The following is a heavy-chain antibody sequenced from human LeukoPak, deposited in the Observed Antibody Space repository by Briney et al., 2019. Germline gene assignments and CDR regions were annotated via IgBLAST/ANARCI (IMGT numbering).Heavy chain of an antibody. V-gene: IGHV1-18*01. J-gene: IGHJ5*02. CDR2: ISAYNGNT. D-gene: IGHD6-6*01. CDR3: ARDLIAVRPGWLDP. CDR1: VYTFTTYG. Sequence: ASVKVSCKASVYTFTTYGISWVRQAPGQRLEWMGWISAYNGNTNYAQQFQGRVTMTTDTSMSTAYMELRSLRSDDTAVYYCARDLIAVRPGWLDPWGQGSLVTVSS.